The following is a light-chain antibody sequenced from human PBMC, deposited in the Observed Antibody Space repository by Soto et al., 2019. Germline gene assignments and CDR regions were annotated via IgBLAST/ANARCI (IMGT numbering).Light chain of an antibody. CDR3: QQYNSSPWT. V-gene: IGKV1-5*03. CDR2: NAA. J-gene: IGKJ1*01. Sequence: DIQMTQSPSTLSASVGDRVTITCRASQSISSWLAWYRQKPGKAPKLLIYNAASLERGGPSRFSGSGSGTEFPLPISSLQPDDFATYYCQQYNSSPWTFGQGTKVEIK. CDR1: QSISSW.